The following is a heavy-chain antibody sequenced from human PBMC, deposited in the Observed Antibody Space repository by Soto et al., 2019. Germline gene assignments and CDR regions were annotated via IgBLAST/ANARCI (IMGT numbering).Heavy chain of an antibody. D-gene: IGHD7-27*01. CDR1: GGTFTTYT. CDR2: IIPIFGAS. V-gene: IGHV1-69*01. Sequence: QVQLVQSGPEVKKPGSSVKVSCKSSGGTFTTYTFSWVRQAPGQGLEWMAGIIPIFGASKSAQKYQDRVAITTDESTRTIYMELSSLRSDDTAVHYCARDGDGNSLAYWGQGTLVTVSS. J-gene: IGHJ4*02. CDR3: ARDGDGNSLAY.